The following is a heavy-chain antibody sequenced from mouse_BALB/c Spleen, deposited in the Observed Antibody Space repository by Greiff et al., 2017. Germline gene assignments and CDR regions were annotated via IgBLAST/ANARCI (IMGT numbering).Heavy chain of an antibody. CDR2: ISYSGST. CDR3: ASYYYGSSYGAY. V-gene: IGHV3-2*02. J-gene: IGHJ3*01. Sequence: EVKLVESGPGLVKPSQSLSLTCTVTGYSITSDYAWNWIRQFPGNKLEWMGYISYSGSTSYNPSLKSRISITRDTSKNQFFLQLNSVTTEDTATYYCASYYYGSSYGAYWGQGTLVTVSA. CDR1: GYSITSDYA. D-gene: IGHD1-1*01.